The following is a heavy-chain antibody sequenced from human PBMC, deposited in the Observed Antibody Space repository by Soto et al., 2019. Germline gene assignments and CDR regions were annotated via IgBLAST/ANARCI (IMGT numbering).Heavy chain of an antibody. J-gene: IGHJ4*02. CDR3: TKEKWATIFGVVTTFYDC. D-gene: IGHD3-3*01. CDR2: ISSSGSTI. Sequence: PGGPQRHSYAASEVTFNSYSMNWDRQAPGNGLEWVSYISSSGSTIYYADSVKGRFTISRDNSRNTLYLKMNSLRAGDTAIYYCTKEKWATIFGVVTTFYDCWGQGTLVTVS. V-gene: IGHV3-48*01. CDR1: EVTFNSYS.